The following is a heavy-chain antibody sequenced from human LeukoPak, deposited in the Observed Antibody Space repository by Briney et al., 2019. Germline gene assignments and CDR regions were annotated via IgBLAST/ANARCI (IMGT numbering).Heavy chain of an antibody. CDR3: ARQTYDGSWDC. D-gene: IGHD6-13*01. CDR2: IFPGDSDT. Sequence: GESLKISCKGSGYSFTTYWIGWVRQMPGKGLEWMGMIFPGDSDTRHSPSFQGQVTISAEKSITTAYLQWSTLKASDTAMYYCARQTYDGSWDCWGQGTLVTVSS. V-gene: IGHV5-51*01. CDR1: GYSFTTYW. J-gene: IGHJ4*02.